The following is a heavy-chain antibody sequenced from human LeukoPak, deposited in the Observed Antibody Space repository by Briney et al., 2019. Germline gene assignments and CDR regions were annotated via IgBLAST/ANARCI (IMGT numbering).Heavy chain of an antibody. Sequence: PSETLSLTCAVYGGSFSGYYWSWIRQPPGKGLEWIGEINHSGSTNYNPSLKSRVTISVDTSKNQFSLKLSSVTAADTAVYYCAGGRGGWRGTYYYYMDVWGKGTTVTVSS. CDR3: AGGRGGWRGTYYYYMDV. J-gene: IGHJ6*03. CDR1: GGSFSGYY. D-gene: IGHD5-12*01. V-gene: IGHV4-34*01. CDR2: INHSGST.